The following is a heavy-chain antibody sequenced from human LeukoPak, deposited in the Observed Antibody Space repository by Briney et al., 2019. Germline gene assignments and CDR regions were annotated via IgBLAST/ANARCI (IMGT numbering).Heavy chain of an antibody. CDR1: GFTFSFSA. CDR3: TTETSLYYFDY. D-gene: IGHD2-2*02. CDR2: IRSKANSYAT. V-gene: IGHV3-73*01. J-gene: IGHJ4*02. Sequence: GGSETLFCAASGFTFSFSAVHWVRQASGKGLEWVGRIRSKANSYATAYTASVQGRFTISRDDSKNTAYLLMNSLKTEDTAVYYCTTETSLYYFDYWGQGDLVTVSS.